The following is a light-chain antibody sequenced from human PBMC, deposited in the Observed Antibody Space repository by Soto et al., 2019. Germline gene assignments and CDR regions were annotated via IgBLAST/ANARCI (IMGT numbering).Light chain of an antibody. V-gene: IGLV2-14*03. CDR3: SSRSSITTVA. J-gene: IGLJ2*01. CDR1: RNDIGDSHF. CDR2: EVN. Sequence: QSVLTQPASLSASPGQTITISCTGTRNDIGDSHFVSWYQQYPDKAPKLIIFEVNGRPSGVSDRFVGSKSGNTASLTISGLQPEDEADYYCSSRSSITTVAFGGGTKVTVL.